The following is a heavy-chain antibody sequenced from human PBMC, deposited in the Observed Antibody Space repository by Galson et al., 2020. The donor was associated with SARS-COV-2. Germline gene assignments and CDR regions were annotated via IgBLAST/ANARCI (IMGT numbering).Heavy chain of an antibody. D-gene: IGHD2-2*01. CDR3: ARGLNSFVVVPAAIWFDP. Sequence: SETLSLTCAVYGGSFSGYYWSWIRQPPGKGLEWIGEINHSGSTNYNPSLKSRVTISVDTSKNQFSLKLSSVTAADTAVYYCARGLNSFVVVPAAIWFDPWGQGTLVTVSS. J-gene: IGHJ5*02. V-gene: IGHV4-34*01. CDR1: GGSFSGYY. CDR2: INHSGST.